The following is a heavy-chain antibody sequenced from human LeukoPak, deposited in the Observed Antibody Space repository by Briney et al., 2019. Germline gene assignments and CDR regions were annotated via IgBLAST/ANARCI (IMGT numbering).Heavy chain of an antibody. Sequence: PSVTLSLTCTVSGTSINVYYWSWIRQPPQKRLEWIGYIYFSGHTNYNPPLKSPLTMSLDPPRSHYSLQLTSVTAAATAVYYCARAHGYGGLAMACWGPGILVTVSS. CDR3: ARAHGYGGLAMAC. D-gene: IGHD5-12*01. CDR2: IYFSGHT. J-gene: IGHJ4*02. CDR1: GTSINVYY. V-gene: IGHV4-59*01.